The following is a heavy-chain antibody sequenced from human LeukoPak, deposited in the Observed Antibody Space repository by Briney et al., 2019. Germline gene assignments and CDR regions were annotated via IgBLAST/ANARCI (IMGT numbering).Heavy chain of an antibody. CDR1: GFTFSIYA. V-gene: IGHV3-23*01. CDR3: AKGLSYYDSSGYYGYNY. Sequence: SGGSLRLSCAASGFTFSIYAMSWVRQAPGKGLEWVSAISGSGGSTYYADSVKGRFTISRDNSKNTLYLQMNSLRAEDTAVYYCAKGLSYYDSSGYYGYNYWGQGTLVTVSS. CDR2: ISGSGGST. J-gene: IGHJ4*02. D-gene: IGHD3-22*01.